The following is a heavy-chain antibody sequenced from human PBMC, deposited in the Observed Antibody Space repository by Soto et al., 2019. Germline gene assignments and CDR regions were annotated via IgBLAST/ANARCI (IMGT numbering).Heavy chain of an antibody. Sequence: QLQLQESGPGLVKPSETLSLTCTVSGGSISSSSYYWGWIRQPPGKGLEWIGSIYYSGSTYYNPSLKSRVTISVDTSKNQFSLKLSSVTAADTALYYCASWYSSSWGYYYYGMDVWGQGTTVTVSS. CDR1: GGSISSSSYY. V-gene: IGHV4-39*01. CDR3: ASWYSSSWGYYYYGMDV. D-gene: IGHD6-13*01. CDR2: IYYSGST. J-gene: IGHJ6*02.